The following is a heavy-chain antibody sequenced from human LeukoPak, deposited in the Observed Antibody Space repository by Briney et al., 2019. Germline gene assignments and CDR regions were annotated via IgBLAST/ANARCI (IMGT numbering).Heavy chain of an antibody. J-gene: IGHJ4*02. CDR3: AREGAYGYYAFDY. V-gene: IGHV1-2*02. D-gene: IGHD4-17*01. CDR1: GYTFTGYY. CDR2: INPNSGGT. Sequence: ASVKVSCKASGYTFTGYYMHWVRQAPGQGLEWMGWINPNSGGTNYAQKFQGKVTMTRDTSISTAYMDLSRLRSDDTAVYYCAREGAYGYYAFDYWGQGTLVTVSS.